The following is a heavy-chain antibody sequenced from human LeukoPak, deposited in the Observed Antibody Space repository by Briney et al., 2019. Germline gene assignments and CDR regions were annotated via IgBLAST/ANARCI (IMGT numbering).Heavy chain of an antibody. D-gene: IGHD4/OR15-4a*01. CDR3: AKSVYAGNPLDI. CDR1: GGSISSGSYY. Sequence: SETLSLTCTDSGGSISSGSYYWSWIRQPAGKGLEWIGRIYTSGSTNYNPSLKSPVTISVDTSKNQFSLKLSSVTAADTAVYYCAKSVYAGNPLDIWGQGTMVTVSS. CDR2: IYTSGST. J-gene: IGHJ3*02. V-gene: IGHV4-61*02.